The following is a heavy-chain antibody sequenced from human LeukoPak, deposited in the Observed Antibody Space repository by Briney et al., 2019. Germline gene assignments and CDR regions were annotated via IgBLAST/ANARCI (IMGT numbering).Heavy chain of an antibody. CDR3: ARSAGSSSWYVNFDY. D-gene: IGHD6-13*01. Sequence: ASVKVSCKASGYTFTGYYMHWVRQAPGQGLEWMGWINPNSGGTNYAQKFQGRVTMTRDTSISTAYMELSRLRSDDTAVYYCARSAGSSSWYVNFDYWGQGTLVTVSS. CDR2: INPNSGGT. J-gene: IGHJ4*02. V-gene: IGHV1-2*02. CDR1: GYTFTGYY.